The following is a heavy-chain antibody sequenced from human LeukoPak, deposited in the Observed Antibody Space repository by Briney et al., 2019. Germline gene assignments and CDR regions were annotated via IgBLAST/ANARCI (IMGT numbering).Heavy chain of an antibody. CDR3: ARPPYYYDSSGYLGY. CDR1: GFSFISYY. Sequence: PGGSLILFCAASGFSFISYYMHWVRQAPGKGLVWVSRINSDGSSTSYADSVTCRFTISRDNAKNTLYLQMNCLRAEDTAVCYCARPPYYYDSSGYLGYWGQGTLVTVSS. J-gene: IGHJ4*02. V-gene: IGHV3-74*01. CDR2: INSDGSST. D-gene: IGHD3-22*01.